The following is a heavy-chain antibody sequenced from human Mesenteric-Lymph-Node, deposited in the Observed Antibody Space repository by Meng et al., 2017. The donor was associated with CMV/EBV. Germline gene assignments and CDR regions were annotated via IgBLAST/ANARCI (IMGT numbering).Heavy chain of an antibody. J-gene: IGHJ5*02. Sequence: SSYYWGWIRQPPGKGLEWIGNIYYAGSTYYTPSLKSRVTISLDTSKNQFSLKLTSVTAADTAVYYCARDRCSSTSCYVGNGDWFDLWGQGTLVTVSS. CDR1: SSYY. CDR2: IYYAGST. CDR3: ARDRCSSTSCYVGNGDWFDL. V-gene: IGHV4-39*07. D-gene: IGHD2-2*01.